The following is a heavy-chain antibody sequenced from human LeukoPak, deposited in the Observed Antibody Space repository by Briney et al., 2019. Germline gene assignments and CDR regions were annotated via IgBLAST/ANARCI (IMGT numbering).Heavy chain of an antibody. J-gene: IGHJ3*02. D-gene: IGHD2-15*01. Sequence: GGSLRLSCAASGFTFSNYAMSWVRQAPGKGLEWVAAISGGGGSTYYADSVKGRFTISRDNSKNTLYLQMNSLRAEDTAVYYCARELVVSLAVAFDIWGQGTMVTVSS. V-gene: IGHV3-23*01. CDR2: ISGGGGST. CDR1: GFTFSNYA. CDR3: ARELVVSLAVAFDI.